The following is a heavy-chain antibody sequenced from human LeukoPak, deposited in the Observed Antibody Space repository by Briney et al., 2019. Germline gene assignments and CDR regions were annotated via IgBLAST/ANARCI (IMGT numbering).Heavy chain of an antibody. CDR1: GFTFDDYA. Sequence: PGGSLRLSCAASGFTFDDYAMHWVRQAPGKGLEWVSGISWNSGSIGYADSVKGRFTISRDNAKNSLYLQMNGLRAEDTAVYYCARARPYGSGRNWFDPWGQGALVTVSS. CDR3: ARARPYGSGRNWFDP. CDR2: ISWNSGSI. D-gene: IGHD3-10*01. V-gene: IGHV3-9*01. J-gene: IGHJ5*02.